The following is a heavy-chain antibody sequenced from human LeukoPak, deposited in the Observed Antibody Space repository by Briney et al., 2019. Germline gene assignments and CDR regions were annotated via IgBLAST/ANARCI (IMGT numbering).Heavy chain of an antibody. Sequence: GGSLRLSCAASGLIFSSYWMHWVRQAGGKGLVWVSRLDSDGSGTCYADSVQGRFTISRDNAKNTLYLQMHSLRAEDTAVYYCARAYRFGPNNYYYGMDVWGQGTTVTVSS. V-gene: IGHV3-74*01. CDR1: GLIFSSYW. D-gene: IGHD5-18*01. CDR3: ARAYRFGPNNYYYGMDV. CDR2: LDSDGSGT. J-gene: IGHJ6*02.